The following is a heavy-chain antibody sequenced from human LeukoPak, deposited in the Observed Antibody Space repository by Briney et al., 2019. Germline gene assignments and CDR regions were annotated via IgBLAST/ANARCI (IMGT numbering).Heavy chain of an antibody. CDR3: AKEGKGNYDILTPPHAFDI. D-gene: IGHD3-9*01. CDR1: GFTFSSYA. J-gene: IGHJ3*02. CDR2: ISGSGGST. V-gene: IGHV3-23*01. Sequence: TGGSLRLSCAASGFTFSSYAMGWVRQAPGKGLEWVSAISGSGGSTYYADSVKGRFTISRDNSKNTLYLQMNSLRAEDTAVYYCAKEGKGNYDILTPPHAFDIWGQGTMVTVSS.